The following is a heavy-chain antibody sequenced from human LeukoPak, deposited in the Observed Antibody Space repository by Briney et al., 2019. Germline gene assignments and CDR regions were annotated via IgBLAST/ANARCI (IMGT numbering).Heavy chain of an antibody. J-gene: IGHJ4*02. V-gene: IGHV1-18*01. Sequence: ASVKVSCKASGYTFISYDINWARQAPGQGLEWMGWISAYNGNTNYAQKLQGRVTMTTDTSTSTAYMELRSLRSDDTAVYYCARVYTSSWRYLDYWGQGTLVTVSS. CDR2: ISAYNGNT. D-gene: IGHD6-13*01. CDR3: ARVYTSSWRYLDY. CDR1: GYTFISYD.